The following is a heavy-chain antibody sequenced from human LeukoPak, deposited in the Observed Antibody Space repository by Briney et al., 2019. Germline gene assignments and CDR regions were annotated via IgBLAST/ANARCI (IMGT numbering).Heavy chain of an antibody. D-gene: IGHD3-10*01. CDR1: GFTFSSYS. CDR3: ARDKGTYWFDP. J-gene: IGHJ5*02. Sequence: GGSLRLSCAASGFTFSSYSMNWVRQAPGKGLEWVSSISSSSSYIYYADSVKGRFTISRENAKNSLYLQMNSLRAEDTAVNYCARDKGTYWFDPWGQGTLVTVSS. V-gene: IGHV3-21*01. CDR2: ISSSSSYI.